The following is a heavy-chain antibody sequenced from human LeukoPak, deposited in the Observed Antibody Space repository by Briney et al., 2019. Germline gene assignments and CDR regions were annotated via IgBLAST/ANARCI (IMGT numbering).Heavy chain of an antibody. CDR3: ARGLVSGAPDYFDS. J-gene: IGHJ4*02. CDR2: MSSDGSIK. Sequence: GGSLRLSCAASGFTFISYDIHWVRQAPGKGLQWVAVMSSDGSIKIYTDSVKGRFTISRDNSKNTLYLEMNSLRVDDTAVYYCARGLVSGAPDYFDSWGQGTLVTVSS. CDR1: GFTFISYD. D-gene: IGHD1-26*01. V-gene: IGHV3-30-3*01.